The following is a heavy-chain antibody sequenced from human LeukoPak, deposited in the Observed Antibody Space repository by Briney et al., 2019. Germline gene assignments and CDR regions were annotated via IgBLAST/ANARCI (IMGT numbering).Heavy chain of an antibody. CDR2: IKQDGSEK. J-gene: IGHJ4*02. V-gene: IGHV3-7*03. CDR1: GFTFSCYW. CDR3: ARAYSGSNYYFDY. Sequence: GGSLRLSCAASGFTFSCYWMSWVRQAPGKGLEWVANIKQDGSEKYYVDSVKGRFTISRDNAKNPLYLQMNSLRAEDTAVYYCARAYSGSNYYFDYWGQGTLVTVSS. D-gene: IGHD5-12*01.